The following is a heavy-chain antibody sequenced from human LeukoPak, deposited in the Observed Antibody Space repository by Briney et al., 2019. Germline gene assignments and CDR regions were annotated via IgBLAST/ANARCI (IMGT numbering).Heavy chain of an antibody. V-gene: IGHV3-21*01. Sequence: PGGSLRLSCAASGFTFSSYSMNWVRQAPGKGLEWVSSISSSSSYIYYADSVKGRFTISRDNAKNSLYLQMNSLRAEDTAVYYCASFYYYDSSGYYPVDYWGQGTLATVSS. CDR3: ASFYYYDSSGYYPVDY. D-gene: IGHD3-22*01. CDR1: GFTFSSYS. CDR2: ISSSSSYI. J-gene: IGHJ4*02.